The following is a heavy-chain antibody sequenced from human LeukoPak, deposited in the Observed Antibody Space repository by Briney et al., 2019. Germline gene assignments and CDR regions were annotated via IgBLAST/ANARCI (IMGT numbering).Heavy chain of an antibody. CDR3: ARGPPPPWDLLGGVGRMTFYFDY. CDR2: INHSGST. CDR1: GGSFSGYY. D-gene: IGHD1-26*01. V-gene: IGHV4-34*01. Sequence: SETLSLTCAVYGGSFSGYYWSWIRQPPGKGLEWIGEINHSGSTNYNPSLKSRVTISVDTSKNQFSLKLSSVTAADTAVYYCARGPPPPWDLLGGVGRMTFYFDYWGQGTLVTVSS. J-gene: IGHJ4*02.